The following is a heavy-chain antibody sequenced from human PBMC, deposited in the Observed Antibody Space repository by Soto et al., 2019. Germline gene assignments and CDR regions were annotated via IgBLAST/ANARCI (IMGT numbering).Heavy chain of an antibody. CDR3: ARSSNYYGSDHNWFDP. V-gene: IGHV4-39*01. J-gene: IGHJ5*02. CDR2: IYYSGST. D-gene: IGHD3-10*01. CDR1: GGSISSSSYY. Sequence: QLQLQESGPGLVKPSETLSLTCTVSGGSISSSSYYWGWIRQPPGKGLEWIGSIYYSGSTYYNPSIKSRVTISVDTSKNQFSLKLSSVTAADTAVYYCARSSNYYGSDHNWFDPWGQGTLVTVSS.